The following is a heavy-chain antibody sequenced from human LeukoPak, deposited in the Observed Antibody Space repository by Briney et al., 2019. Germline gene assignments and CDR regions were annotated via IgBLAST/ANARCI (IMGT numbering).Heavy chain of an antibody. Sequence: QTGGSLRLSCAASGFTFSSYGMHWVRQAPGKGLEWGAVLCYDGSNKYYADSVKGRFTISRDNSKNTLYLQMNSLRAEDTAVYYCARAVTLWFGEPRRSSPFDYWGQGTLVTVSS. J-gene: IGHJ4*02. V-gene: IGHV3-33*01. D-gene: IGHD3-10*01. CDR2: LCYDGSNK. CDR3: ARAVTLWFGEPRRSSPFDY. CDR1: GFTFSSYG.